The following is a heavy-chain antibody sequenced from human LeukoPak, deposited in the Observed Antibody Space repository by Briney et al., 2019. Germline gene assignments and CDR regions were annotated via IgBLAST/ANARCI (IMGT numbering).Heavy chain of an antibody. D-gene: IGHD6-13*01. CDR2: ICGSVGST. V-gene: IGHV3-23*01. CDR1: GFTFISYA. CDR3: AKFFLAAEGIFAGGNRGFDH. Sequence: GGSLRLSCAASGFTFISYAMSWVRQAPGKGLEWGSAICGSVGSTYYAGSVKGRFTISRDNSKNTLYLQVNSLIAEDTAVYYCAKFFLAAEGIFAGGNRGFDHWGQGTLVTVPS. J-gene: IGHJ4*02.